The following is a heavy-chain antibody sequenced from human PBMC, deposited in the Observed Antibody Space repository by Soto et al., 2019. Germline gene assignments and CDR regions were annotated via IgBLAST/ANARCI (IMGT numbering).Heavy chain of an antibody. J-gene: IGHJ4*02. V-gene: IGHV1-69*13. Sequence: ASVKVSCKASGGTFSSYAISWVRQAPGQGLEWMGGIIPIFGTANYAQKFQGRVTITADESTSTAYMELSSLRSEDTAVYYCARVRLVKSNLFRLVFFDYWGQGTLVTVSS. CDR2: IIPIFGTA. D-gene: IGHD6-13*01. CDR1: GGTFSSYA. CDR3: ARVRLVKSNLFRLVFFDY.